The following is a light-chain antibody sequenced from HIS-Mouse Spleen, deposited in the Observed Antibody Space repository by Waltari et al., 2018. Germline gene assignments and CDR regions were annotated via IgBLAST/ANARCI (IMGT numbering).Light chain of an antibody. V-gene: IGLV2-11*01. Sequence: QSALTQPRSVSGSPGQSVTISCTGTSSDVCCYNYVSWYQQYPGKAPKLMIYDVSKRPSGVPDRFSGSKSGNTASLTISGLQAEDEGDYYCCSYAGSYTGVFGTGTKVTVL. CDR3: CSYAGSYTGV. CDR1: SSDVCCYNY. J-gene: IGLJ1*01. CDR2: DVS.